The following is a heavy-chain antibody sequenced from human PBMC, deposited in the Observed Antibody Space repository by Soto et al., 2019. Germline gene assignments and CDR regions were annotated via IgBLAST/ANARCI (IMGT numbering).Heavy chain of an antibody. CDR1: GGSISSGGYY. Sequence: SETLSLTCTVSGGSISSGGYYWSWIRQHPGKGLEWIGYIYYSGSTYYNPSLKSRVTISVDTSKNQFSLKLSSVTAADTAVYYCARVGATLSMVLFDYWGQGTLVTVSS. D-gene: IGHD1-26*01. V-gene: IGHV4-31*03. CDR2: IYYSGST. J-gene: IGHJ4*02. CDR3: ARVGATLSMVLFDY.